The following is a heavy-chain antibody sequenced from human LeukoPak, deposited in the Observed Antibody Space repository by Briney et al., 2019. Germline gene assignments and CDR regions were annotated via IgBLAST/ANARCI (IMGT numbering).Heavy chain of an antibody. CDR3: ARDPVEWELLLDY. J-gene: IGHJ4*02. D-gene: IGHD1-26*01. V-gene: IGHV3-7*01. CDR2: MNIDGSEK. CDR1: GFTFSSYW. Sequence: GGSLRLSCAASGFTFSSYWMGWVRQAPGKRLEWVANMNIDGSEKYYADSAKGRFTISRDNARNSVYLQMNSLRVEDTAVYYCARDPVEWELLLDYWGQGTLVTVSP.